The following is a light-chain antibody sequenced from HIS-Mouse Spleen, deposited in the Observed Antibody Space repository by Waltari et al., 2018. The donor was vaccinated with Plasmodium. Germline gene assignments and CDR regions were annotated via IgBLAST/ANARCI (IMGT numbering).Light chain of an antibody. CDR1: SSNLGSNT. Sequence: QSVLTQPPSASGTPGQRVTISCSGSSSNLGSNTVHWYQPLPGTAPKLLIHSNNQRPSGVPDRFSGSKSGTSASLAISGLQSEDEADYYCAAWDDSLNGVVFGGGTKLTVL. CDR3: AAWDDSLNGVV. J-gene: IGLJ2*01. CDR2: SNN. V-gene: IGLV1-44*01.